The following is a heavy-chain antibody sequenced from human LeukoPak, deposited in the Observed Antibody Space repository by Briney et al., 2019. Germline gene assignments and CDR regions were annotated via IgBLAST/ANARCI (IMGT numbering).Heavy chain of an antibody. Sequence: QTGGSLRLSCAGAGFSITDHHMDWVRQAPGKGLEWIGRSATTKPNSCTTQYAASVRGRFTISRDDSQNSLYLHLNSLKTEDTAVYYCTRCIAAAGSVFDYWGQGTLVTVSS. CDR2: SATTKPNSCTT. CDR3: TRCIAAAGSVFDY. J-gene: IGHJ4*02. V-gene: IGHV3-72*01. CDR1: GFSITDHH. D-gene: IGHD6-13*01.